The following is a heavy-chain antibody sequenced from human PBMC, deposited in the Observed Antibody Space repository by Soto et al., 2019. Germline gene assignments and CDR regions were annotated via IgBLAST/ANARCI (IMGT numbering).Heavy chain of an antibody. CDR3: AGTTFFSQKYNWFDP. J-gene: IGHJ5*02. D-gene: IGHD3-3*02. CDR1: GGSFSGYY. Sequence: PSETLSLTCAVHGGSFSGYYWSWIRQPPGKGPEWIGEIKHSGSTFYNPPLKSRVTLSIDTSKNQFSLKLSSVTAADTAVYFCAGTTFFSQKYNWFDPWGQGTLVTVSS. CDR2: IKHSGST. V-gene: IGHV4-34*01.